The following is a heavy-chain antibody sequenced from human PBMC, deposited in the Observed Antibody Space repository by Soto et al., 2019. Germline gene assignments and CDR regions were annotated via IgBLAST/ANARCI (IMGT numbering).Heavy chain of an antibody. Sequence: QVQLVQSGADVKKPGASVKVSCKASGYTFSSYGISWVRHAPGQGLEWMGWIRGDNSKTNYAQKFQGRVTLTTDTSTITAYMEVRSLRSDDTAVYYCARRGYFDSSGYLAYWGQGTLVTVSS. D-gene: IGHD3-22*01. J-gene: IGHJ4*02. CDR3: ARRGYFDSSGYLAY. CDR2: IRGDNSKT. V-gene: IGHV1-18*04. CDR1: GYTFSSYG.